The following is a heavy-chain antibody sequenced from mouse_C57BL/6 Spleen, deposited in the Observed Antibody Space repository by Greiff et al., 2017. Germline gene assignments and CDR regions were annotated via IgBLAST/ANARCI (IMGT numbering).Heavy chain of an antibody. CDR1: GYAFSSYW. D-gene: IGHD1-1*01. CDR2: IYPGDGDT. Sequence: QVHVKQSGAELVKPGASVKISCKASGYAFSSYWMNWVKQRPGKGLEWIGQIYPGDGDTNYNGKFKGKATLTAGKSSSTAYMQLSSLTSEDSAVYFCARGTVVEGWYFDVWGTGTTVTVSS. CDR3: ARGTVVEGWYFDV. V-gene: IGHV1-80*01. J-gene: IGHJ1*03.